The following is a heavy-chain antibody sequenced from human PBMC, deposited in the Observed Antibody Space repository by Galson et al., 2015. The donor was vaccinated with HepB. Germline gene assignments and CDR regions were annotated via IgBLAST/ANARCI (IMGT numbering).Heavy chain of an antibody. J-gene: IGHJ5*02. CDR2: INPHNRYT. CDR3: ARGALVVAVGATENNWFDP. D-gene: IGHD2-15*01. CDR1: GYTFSSYS. V-gene: IGHV1-18*01. Sequence: SVKVSCKASGYTFSSYSITWVRQAPGQGLEWVGWINPHNRYTNYAQNFQGRVTMTTDTSTSTAYMELRSLRSDDTAVYYCARGALVVAVGATENNWFDPWGRGTLVTVAS.